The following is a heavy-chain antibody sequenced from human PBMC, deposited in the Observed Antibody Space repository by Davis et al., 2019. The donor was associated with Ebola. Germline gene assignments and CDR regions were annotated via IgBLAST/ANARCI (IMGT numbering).Heavy chain of an antibody. CDR1: GYTFISYA. J-gene: IGHJ6*02. V-gene: IGHV1-3*01. Sequence: AASVQVSCKASGYTFISYAMHWVRQAAGQRLAWMGWINAGNGNTKYSQKFQGRVTMTRNTSISTAYMELSSLRSEDTAVYYCASSMIGSGGSRARRRYYYYGMDVWGQGTTVTVSS. D-gene: IGHD2-15*01. CDR3: ASSMIGSGGSRARRRYYYYGMDV. CDR2: INAGNGNT.